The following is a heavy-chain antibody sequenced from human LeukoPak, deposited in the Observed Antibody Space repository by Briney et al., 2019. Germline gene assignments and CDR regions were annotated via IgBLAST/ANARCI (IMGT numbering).Heavy chain of an antibody. Sequence: SVKVSCKASGGTFSSYAISWVRQAPGQGLEWMGGIIPIFGTANYAQKFQGRVTITADESTSTAYMELSSLRSEDTAVYYCARGFGGSSSDWYFDLWGRGALVTVSS. CDR3: ARGFGGSSSDWYFDL. CDR2: IIPIFGTA. CDR1: GGTFSSYA. V-gene: IGHV1-69*13. J-gene: IGHJ2*01. D-gene: IGHD6-6*01.